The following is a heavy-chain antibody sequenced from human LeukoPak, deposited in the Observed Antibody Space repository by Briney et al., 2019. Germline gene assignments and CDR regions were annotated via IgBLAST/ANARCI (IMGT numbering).Heavy chain of an antibody. CDR2: ISSTSSYI. V-gene: IGHV3-21*01. J-gene: IGHJ6*03. CDR1: GFSFSTYS. CDR3: ARESGSRSYYYYMDV. D-gene: IGHD2-2*01. Sequence: PGGSLRLSCAASGFSFSTYSMNWVRQAPGKGLEWVSSISSTSSYIYYADSLKGRFTISRDNAKNSMYLQMNSLRAEDTAVYYCARESGSRSYYYYMDVWGKGTTVTVSS.